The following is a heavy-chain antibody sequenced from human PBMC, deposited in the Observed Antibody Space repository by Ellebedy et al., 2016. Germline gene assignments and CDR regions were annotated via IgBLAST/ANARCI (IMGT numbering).Heavy chain of an antibody. J-gene: IGHJ3*02. D-gene: IGHD4-17*01. CDR3: ANTPNTVTTDAFDI. CDR1: GFTFSSYA. V-gene: IGHV3-30-3*01. Sequence: GESLKISCAASGFTFSSYAMHWVRQAPGKGLEWVAVISYDGSNKYYADSVKGRFTISRDNSKNTLYLQMNSLRAEDTAVYYCANTPNTVTTDAFDIWGQGTMVAVSS. CDR2: ISYDGSNK.